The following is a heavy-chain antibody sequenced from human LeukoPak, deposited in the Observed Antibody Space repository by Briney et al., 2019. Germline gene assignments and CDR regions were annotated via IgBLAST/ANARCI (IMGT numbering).Heavy chain of an antibody. CDR1: GFTFSNYF. V-gene: IGHV3-74*03. D-gene: IGHD2-15*01. Sequence: GGSLRLSCAASGFTFSNYFMHWVRQAPGKGLVWVSRINSDGTTTMYADSVKGRLTISRDNAKNTLYLQMNSLRDEDTAVYYCARRVDATRWFDPWGQGTLVTVSS. J-gene: IGHJ5*02. CDR3: ARRVDATRWFDP. CDR2: INSDGTTT.